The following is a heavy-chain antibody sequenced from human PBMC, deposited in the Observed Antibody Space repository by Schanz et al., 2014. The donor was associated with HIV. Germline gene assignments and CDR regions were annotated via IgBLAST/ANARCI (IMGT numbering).Heavy chain of an antibody. CDR1: GFTFTDNY. J-gene: IGHJ4*02. V-gene: IGHV3-11*01. CDR2: ISVNGATR. D-gene: IGHD3-22*01. Sequence: VQLLESGGGLEQPGGSLRLSCAASGFTFTDNYMSWIRQAPGKGLEWLSYISVNGATREYADSVKGRFTISRDNARTSLYLQMNSLRAEDTAVYYCAKPEYDTSGNSQSHFDYWGQGTLVTVSS. CDR3: AKPEYDTSGNSQSHFDY.